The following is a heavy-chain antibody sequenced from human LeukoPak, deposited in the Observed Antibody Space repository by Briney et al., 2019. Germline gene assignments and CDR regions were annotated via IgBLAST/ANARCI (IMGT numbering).Heavy chain of an antibody. CDR1: GGSISSGDYY. V-gene: IGHV4-30-4*01. D-gene: IGHD2-21*02. Sequence: SETLSLTCTVSGGSISSGDYYWSLIRQPPGKGLEWIGYIYYSGSTYYNPSLKSRVTISVDTSKNQFSLKLSSVTAADTAVYYCARDVPETYCGGDCYSVRNYYGMDVWGQGTTVTVSS. CDR3: ARDVPETYCGGDCYSVRNYYGMDV. CDR2: IYYSGST. J-gene: IGHJ6*02.